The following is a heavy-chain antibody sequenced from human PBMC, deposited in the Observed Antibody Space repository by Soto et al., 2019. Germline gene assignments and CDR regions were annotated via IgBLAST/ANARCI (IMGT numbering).Heavy chain of an antibody. J-gene: IGHJ4*02. Sequence: QVQLQQWGAGLLKPSETLSLTCAVYGGSFSGYYWSWIRQPPGKGLEWIGEINHSGSTNYNPSLKSRVTLSVDTSKNQFSRKLRSVNAADTAVYYCVRGRIAAYYFDSWGQGTLVTVSS. CDR1: GGSFSGYY. CDR2: INHSGST. CDR3: VRGRIAAYYFDS. V-gene: IGHV4-34*01. D-gene: IGHD6-25*01.